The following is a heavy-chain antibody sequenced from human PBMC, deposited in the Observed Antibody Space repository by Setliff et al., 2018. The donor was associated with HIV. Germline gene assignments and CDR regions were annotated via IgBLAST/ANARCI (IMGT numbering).Heavy chain of an antibody. V-gene: IGHV1-3*01. Sequence: ASVKVSCKASGYTFTPYTLHWVRQAPGQRLEWMGWINAGNGHTKYSQRFQGRVTITRDTSASTAYMELSSLRSEDTAVYYCARESEWALDYGNIGRPYYFDYWGQGTLVTVSS. D-gene: IGHD3-22*01. CDR1: GYTFTPYT. CDR3: ARESEWALDYGNIGRPYYFDY. CDR2: INAGNGHT. J-gene: IGHJ4*02.